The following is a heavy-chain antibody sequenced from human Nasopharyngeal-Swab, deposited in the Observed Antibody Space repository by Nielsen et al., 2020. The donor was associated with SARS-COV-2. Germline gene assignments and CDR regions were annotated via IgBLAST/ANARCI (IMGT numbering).Heavy chain of an antibody. D-gene: IGHD6-19*01. CDR2: FSGSSGKT. Sequence: GESLKISCAASGFAFSSYAMSWVRPTPGKGLEWVSSFSGSSGKTYYADYVKGRFTISRDTSKNTRYLQMNSLRADDTAVYYCAKDGGGWYTSGWYYFDYWGQGTLVTVSS. CDR1: GFAFSSYA. V-gene: IGHV3-23*01. CDR3: AKDGGGWYTSGWYYFDY. J-gene: IGHJ4*02.